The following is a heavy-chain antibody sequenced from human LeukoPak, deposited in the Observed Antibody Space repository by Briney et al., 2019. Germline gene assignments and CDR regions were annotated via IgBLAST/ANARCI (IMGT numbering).Heavy chain of an antibody. Sequence: ASVKVSCKASGYTFTGYYMHWVRQAPGQGLEWMGRINPNSGGTNYAQKFQGRVTMTRDTSIGTAYMELSRLRSDDTAVYYCARGCSSTSCYTKDGMDVWGQGTTVTVSS. CDR1: GYTFTGYY. D-gene: IGHD2-2*02. J-gene: IGHJ6*02. CDR3: ARGCSSTSCYTKDGMDV. V-gene: IGHV1-2*06. CDR2: INPNSGGT.